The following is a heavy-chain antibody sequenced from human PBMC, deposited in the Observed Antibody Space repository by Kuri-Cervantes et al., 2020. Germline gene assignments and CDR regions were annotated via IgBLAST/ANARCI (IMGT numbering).Heavy chain of an antibody. V-gene: IGHV3-74*01. Sequence: GESLKISCAASGFTFSSYWMNWVRQAPGTGLVWVSRINTDGSNTRNADSVKGRFTMSRDNAKNTLYLQMNSLKTEDTAVYYCTRVSDYVWGSYRPTPDYFDYWGQGTLVTVSS. J-gene: IGHJ4*02. CDR2: INTDGSNT. CDR3: TRVSDYVWGSYRPTPDYFDY. D-gene: IGHD3-16*02. CDR1: GFTFSSYW.